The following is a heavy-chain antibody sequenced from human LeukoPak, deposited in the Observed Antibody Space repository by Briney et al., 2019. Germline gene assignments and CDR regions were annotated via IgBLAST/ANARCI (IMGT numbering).Heavy chain of an antibody. CDR1: GFTFSSYS. D-gene: IGHD2/OR15-2a*01. V-gene: IGHV3-21*01. J-gene: IGHJ4*02. CDR3: AREEDNADEYLREDY. CDR2: ISSSSSYI. Sequence: GGSLRLSCAASGFTFSSYSMNWVRQAPGKGLEWVSSISSSSSYIYYADSVKGRFTISRDNAKNSLYLQMNSLRAEDTAVYYCAREEDNADEYLREDYWGQGILVTVSS.